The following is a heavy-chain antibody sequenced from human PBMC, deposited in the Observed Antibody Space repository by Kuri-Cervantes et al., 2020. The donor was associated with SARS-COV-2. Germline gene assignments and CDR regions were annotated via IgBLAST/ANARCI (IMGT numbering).Heavy chain of an antibody. CDR2: IYYSGST. J-gene: IGHJ5*02. CDR1: GGSISSSSYY. D-gene: IGHD3-3*01. V-gene: IGHV4-61*05. CDR3: ARYFWSGYYTGWFDP. Sequence: SETLSLTCTVSGGSISSSSYYWGWIRQPPGKGLEWIGYIYYSGSTNYNPSLKSRVTISVDTSKNQFSLKLSSVTAADTAVYYCARYFWSGYYTGWFDPWGQGTLVTVSS.